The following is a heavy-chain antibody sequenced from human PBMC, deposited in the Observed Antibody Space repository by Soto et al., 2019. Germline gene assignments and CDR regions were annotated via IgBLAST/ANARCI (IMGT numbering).Heavy chain of an antibody. CDR1: GFTFSSYS. CDR3: ARVTWIQLWLPDY. CDR2: ISSSSSYI. D-gene: IGHD5-18*01. J-gene: IGHJ4*02. Sequence: LRLSCAASGFTFSSYSMNWVRQAPGKGLEWVSSISSSSSYIYYADSVKGRFTISRDNAKNSLYLQMNSLRAEDTAVYYCARVTWIQLWLPDYWGQGTLVTVSS. V-gene: IGHV3-21*01.